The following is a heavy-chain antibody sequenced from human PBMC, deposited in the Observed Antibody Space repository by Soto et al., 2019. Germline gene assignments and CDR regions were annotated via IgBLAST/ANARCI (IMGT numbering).Heavy chain of an antibody. V-gene: IGHV1-69*12. D-gene: IGHD4-17*01. CDR1: GGTLSNYG. J-gene: IGHJ6*02. CDR3: ARGDATKIVVTTYYGMDV. Sequence: QVQLVQSGAEVKKPGSSVKVSCKASGGTLSNYGISWVRQAPGQGLEWMGGIIPVFGTANYAQKFQGRVTITADESTTTVYMDVSSLRSDDTAVYYCARGDATKIVVTTYYGMDVWGQGTTVTGSS. CDR2: IIPVFGTA.